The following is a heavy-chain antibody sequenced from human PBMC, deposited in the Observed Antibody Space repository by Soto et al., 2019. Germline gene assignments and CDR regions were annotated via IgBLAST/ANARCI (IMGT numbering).Heavy chain of an antibody. V-gene: IGHV1-2*02. Sequence: QVQLVQSGAEVKKPGASVKVSCKASGYTFTDYYMHWGRQAPGQGLEWMGWINPNSGGTNYAQKFQGRVTMTRDTSISTAYMELNRLSSDDTAVYYYARDQSPSSGWPGMDVWGQGTTVTVSS. CDR1: GYTFTDYY. J-gene: IGHJ6*02. D-gene: IGHD6-19*01. CDR3: ARDQSPSSGWPGMDV. CDR2: INPNSGGT.